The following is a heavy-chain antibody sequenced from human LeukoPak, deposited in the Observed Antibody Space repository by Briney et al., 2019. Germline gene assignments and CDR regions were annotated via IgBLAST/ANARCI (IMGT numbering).Heavy chain of an antibody. V-gene: IGHV1-69*04. J-gene: IGHJ3*02. CDR3: ARLDAFDI. CDR1: GGTFSSYA. CDR2: IIPILGIA. Sequence: VASVKVSCKASGGTFSSYAISWVRQAPGQGPEWMGRIIPILGIANYAQKFQGRVTITADKSTSTAYMELSSLRSEDTAVYYCARLDAFDIWGQGTMVTVSS.